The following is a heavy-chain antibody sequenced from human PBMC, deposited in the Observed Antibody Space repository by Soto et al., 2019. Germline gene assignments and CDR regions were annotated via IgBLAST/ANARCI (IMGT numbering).Heavy chain of an antibody. J-gene: IGHJ6*02. CDR1: GFTFSSYA. CDR2: ISYDGSNK. V-gene: IGHV3-30-3*01. D-gene: IGHD4-17*01. CDR3: ARDHWYGVYVYYYGMDV. Sequence: QVQLVESGGGVVQPGRSLRLSCAASGFTFSSYAMHWVRQAPGKGLEWVEVISYDGSNKYYADSVKARFTISRDNSQNTLYLQMNSLRAEDTAVYYCARDHWYGVYVYYYGMDVWGRGTTVTVSS.